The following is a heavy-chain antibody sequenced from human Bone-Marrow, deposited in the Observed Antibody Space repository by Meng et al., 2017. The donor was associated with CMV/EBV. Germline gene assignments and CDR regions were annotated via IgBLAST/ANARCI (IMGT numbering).Heavy chain of an antibody. V-gene: IGHV3-21*01. CDR2: ISGSGGST. Sequence: GESLKISCEASGFNFNNYGMHWVRQAPGKGLEWVSAISGSGGSTYYADSVKGRFTISRDNAKNSLYLQMNSLRAEDTAVYYCARRLRLRPVDYWGQGTLVTVSS. J-gene: IGHJ4*02. D-gene: IGHD4-17*01. CDR3: ARRLRLRPVDY. CDR1: GFNFNNYG.